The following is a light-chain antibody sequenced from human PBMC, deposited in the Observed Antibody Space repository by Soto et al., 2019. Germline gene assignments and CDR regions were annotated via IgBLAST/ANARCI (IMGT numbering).Light chain of an antibody. CDR1: QSISTY. Sequence: DIKMTQSPSSLSASVGDRVTITCRASQSISTYVNWYQQKPGKAPKLLIYAASSLQSGVPSRFSGSGSGTDFTLTISSLQPEDFATYYCQQSYSSPLTFGGGTRLEIK. V-gene: IGKV1-39*01. CDR3: QQSYSSPLT. CDR2: AAS. J-gene: IGKJ5*01.